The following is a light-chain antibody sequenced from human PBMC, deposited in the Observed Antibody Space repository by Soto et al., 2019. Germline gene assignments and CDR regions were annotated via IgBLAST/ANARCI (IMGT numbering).Light chain of an antibody. CDR1: QSLSNN. Sequence: EIVLTQSPGTLSLSPGERATLSCRAIQSLSNNIYLAWYQQKPGQAPRLLIYRAFTRATGIPARFSGSGFGTDFTLTISSLQSEDFAVYYCQQYNNWPLIFGGGTKVDIK. CDR2: RAF. J-gene: IGKJ4*01. V-gene: IGKV3-15*01. CDR3: QQYNNWPLI.